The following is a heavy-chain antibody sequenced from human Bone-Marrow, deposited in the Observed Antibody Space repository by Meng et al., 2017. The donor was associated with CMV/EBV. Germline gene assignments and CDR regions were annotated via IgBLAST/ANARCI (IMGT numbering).Heavy chain of an antibody. D-gene: IGHD2-2*01. J-gene: IGHJ4*02. V-gene: IGHV3-23*01. CDR2: ISGSGGST. CDR1: GFTFSSYA. CDR3: ARGMVGVPAAIYPTLDY. Sequence: GGSLRLSCAASGFTFSSYAMSWVRQAPGKGLEWVSAISGSGGSTYYADSVKGRFTISRDNSKNTLYLQMNSLRAEDTAVYYCARGMVGVPAAIYPTLDYWGQGTLVTVSS.